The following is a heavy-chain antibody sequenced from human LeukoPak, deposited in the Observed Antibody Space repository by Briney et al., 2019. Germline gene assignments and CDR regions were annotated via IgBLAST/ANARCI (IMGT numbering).Heavy chain of an antibody. CDR2: IYSGGST. V-gene: IGHV3-66*01. CDR3: ARDSHSSGYYYYDY. J-gene: IGHJ4*02. CDR1: GFTVSSNY. D-gene: IGHD3-22*01. Sequence: PGGSLRLSCAASGFTVSSNYMSWVRQAPGKGLEWVSVIYSGGSTYYADSVKGRFTISRDNSKNTLYLQMNSLRAEDTAVYYCARDSHSSGYYYYDYWGQGTLVTVSS.